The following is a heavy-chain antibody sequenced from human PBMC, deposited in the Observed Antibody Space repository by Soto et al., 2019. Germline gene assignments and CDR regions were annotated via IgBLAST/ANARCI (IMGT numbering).Heavy chain of an antibody. Sequence: EVQLVESGGGLVKPGGSLRLSCVASGFSFSSYSMNWVRQAPGKGLEWVSSISSSSNYIYYADSVKGRFTISRDNAKNSRYLQMNSLRAEDTAVYYCARDRVEMATVFDYWGQGTLVTVSS. D-gene: IGHD4-4*01. CDR1: GFSFSSYS. J-gene: IGHJ4*02. CDR2: ISSSSNYI. CDR3: ARDRVEMATVFDY. V-gene: IGHV3-21*01.